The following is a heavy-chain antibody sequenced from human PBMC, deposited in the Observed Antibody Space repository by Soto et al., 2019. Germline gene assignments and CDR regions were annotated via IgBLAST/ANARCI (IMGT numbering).Heavy chain of an antibody. CDR2: ISATSDAA. V-gene: IGHV3-23*01. Sequence: PGESLKISCVASVLPFSTSAMNWVRQAPGKGLEWVSIISATSDAAYYAESVKGRFTSSRDNSKNTLYLQMNSLRPEDTAVYYCGKYSGSYPVYNGMNVWGQGTTVTVSS. D-gene: IGHD1-26*01. CDR1: VLPFSTSA. J-gene: IGHJ6*02. CDR3: GKYSGSYPVYNGMNV.